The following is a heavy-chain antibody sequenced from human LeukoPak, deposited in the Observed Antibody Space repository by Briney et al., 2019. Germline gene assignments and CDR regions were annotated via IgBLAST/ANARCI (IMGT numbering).Heavy chain of an antibody. CDR2: INHSGST. Sequence: SETLSLTCAVYGGSFSGYYWSWIRQPPGKGLEWIGEINHSGSTSYNPSLKSRVTISVDTSKNQFSLKLSSVTAADTAVYYCARSPFSEAYCDYWGQGTLVTVSS. V-gene: IGHV4-34*01. CDR3: ARSPFSEAYCDY. CDR1: GGSFSGYY. J-gene: IGHJ4*02. D-gene: IGHD2-21*01.